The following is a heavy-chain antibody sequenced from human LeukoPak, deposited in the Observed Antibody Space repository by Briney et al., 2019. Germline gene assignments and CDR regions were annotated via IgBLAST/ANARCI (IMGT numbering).Heavy chain of an antibody. CDR2: ISGSGGGT. J-gene: IGHJ3*02. CDR1: GVTFSSYV. V-gene: IGHV3-23*01. Sequence: GGSLRLSCEASGVTFSSYVMSWVRQAPGKGPEWVSGISGSGGGTYYADSVKGRFPISRDNSKNTLYLQMNSQRGEDTAVYLCEKEGPRGLAFDIWGQGTKVTVSS. CDR3: EKEGPRGLAFDI.